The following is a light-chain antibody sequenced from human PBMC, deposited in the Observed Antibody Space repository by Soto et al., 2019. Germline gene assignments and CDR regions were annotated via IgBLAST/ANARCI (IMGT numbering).Light chain of an antibody. J-gene: IGKJ1*01. V-gene: IGKV3-11*01. Sequence: ETVLTQSPATLSLSPGERATLSCRASPSVSIFLAWYQQKPGQAPRLLMYDASTRATGLPARFSGSGSGTDFTLTISRLETEDSAVYYCQQRNNWPWTFGQGTKVEIK. CDR1: PSVSIF. CDR2: DAS. CDR3: QQRNNWPWT.